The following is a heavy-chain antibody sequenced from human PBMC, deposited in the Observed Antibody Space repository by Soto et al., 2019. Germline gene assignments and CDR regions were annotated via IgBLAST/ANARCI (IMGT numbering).Heavy chain of an antibody. D-gene: IGHD6-6*01. Sequence: QVQLQESGPGLVKPSQTLSLTCTVSGGSISSGGYYWSWIRQHPGKGLEWIGYIYYSGSTYYNPSLASRVTISGDTSKNQFSLKLSSVTAADTAVYYCARTAEDNGVIAAILYWGQGTLVTVSS. CDR2: IYYSGST. CDR1: GGSISSGGYY. CDR3: ARTAEDNGVIAAILY. V-gene: IGHV4-31*03. J-gene: IGHJ4*02.